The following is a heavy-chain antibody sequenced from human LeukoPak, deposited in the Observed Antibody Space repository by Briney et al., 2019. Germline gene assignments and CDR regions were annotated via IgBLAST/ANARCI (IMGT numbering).Heavy chain of an antibody. J-gene: IGHJ3*02. CDR1: GGSITSSSYY. V-gene: IGHV4-39*01. CDR3: ARLLGLDSSGYYLSAFDI. CDR2: IYYSGST. Sequence: SETLSLTCTVSGGSITSSSYYWGWIRQPPGKGLEWIGSIYYSGSTYYNPSLRSRVTISIDTSKNQFSLKLSSVTAADTAVYYCARLLGLDSSGYYLSAFDIWGQGTLVTVSS. D-gene: IGHD3-22*01.